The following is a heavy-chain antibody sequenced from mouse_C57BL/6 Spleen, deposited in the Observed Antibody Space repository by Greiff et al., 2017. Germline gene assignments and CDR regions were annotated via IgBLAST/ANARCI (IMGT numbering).Heavy chain of an antibody. Sequence: QVQLQQSGAELVRPGASVTLSCKASGYTFTDYEMHWVKQTPVHGLEWIGAIDPETGGTAYNQKFKGKAILTADKSSSPVYLELRSLTSDDSAVYYITRQGRDGSSLFAYWGQGTLVTVSA. CDR2: IDPETGGT. D-gene: IGHD1-1*01. J-gene: IGHJ3*01. CDR3: TRQGRDGSSLFAY. V-gene: IGHV1-15*01. CDR1: GYTFTDYE.